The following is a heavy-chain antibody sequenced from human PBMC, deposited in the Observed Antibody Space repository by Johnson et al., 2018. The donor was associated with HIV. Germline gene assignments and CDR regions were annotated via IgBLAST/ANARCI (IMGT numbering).Heavy chain of an antibody. J-gene: IGHJ3*02. CDR2: IRYDGSNK. Sequence: QVQLVESGGGVVQPGGSLRLSCAASGFTFSSYGMHWVRQAPGKGLEWVAFIRYDGSNKYYADSVKGRFTISRDNSKNTLYLQMNSLRVEDTAVYYCASEIVYDILTGAFDIWGQGTMVTVSS. CDR3: ASEIVYDILTGAFDI. V-gene: IGHV3-30*02. CDR1: GFTFSSYG. D-gene: IGHD3-9*01.